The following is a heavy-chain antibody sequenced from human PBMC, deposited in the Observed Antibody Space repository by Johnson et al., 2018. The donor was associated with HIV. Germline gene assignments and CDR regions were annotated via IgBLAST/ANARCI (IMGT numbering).Heavy chain of an antibody. Sequence: QVQLVESGGGLVQPGGSLRLSCAASGFTFSDYYMSWIRQAPGKGLEWVSYISSSGSTIYYADSVKGRFTISRDNSKNTLYLQMNSLRAEDTAVYYCAKWTRVGYNYVHAFDIWGQGTMVTVSS. V-gene: IGHV3-11*04. CDR3: AKWTRVGYNYVHAFDI. D-gene: IGHD5-24*01. CDR2: ISSSGSTI. CDR1: GFTFSDYY. J-gene: IGHJ3*02.